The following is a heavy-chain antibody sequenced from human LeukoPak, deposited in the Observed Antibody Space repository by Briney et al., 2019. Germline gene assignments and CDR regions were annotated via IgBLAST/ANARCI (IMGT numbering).Heavy chain of an antibody. V-gene: IGHV3-21*01. CDR3: ARDRGSGWHTFDY. D-gene: IGHD6-19*01. Sequence: GGSLRLSCAASGFTFSSYYMSWVRQAPGKGLEWVSSISSSSTYMFYADSVRGRFTISRDNAKNSLYLQMSSLRAEDTAVYYCARDRGSGWHTFDYWGQGTLVTVSS. CDR1: GFTFSSYY. J-gene: IGHJ4*02. CDR2: ISSSSTYM.